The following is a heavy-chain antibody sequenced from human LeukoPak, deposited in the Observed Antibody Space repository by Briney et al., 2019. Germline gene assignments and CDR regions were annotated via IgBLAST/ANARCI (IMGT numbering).Heavy chain of an antibody. CDR2: INPNSGGT. D-gene: IGHD4-17*01. CDR3: ARVYGDYVGYYYMDV. Sequence: ASVKVSCKASGYTFTGYYMHWVRQAPGQGLEWMGWINPNSGGTNYAQKFQGRVTMTRDTSISTAYMELSRLRSDDTAVYYCARVYGDYVGYYYMDVWGKGTTVIVSS. V-gene: IGHV1-2*02. J-gene: IGHJ6*03. CDR1: GYTFTGYY.